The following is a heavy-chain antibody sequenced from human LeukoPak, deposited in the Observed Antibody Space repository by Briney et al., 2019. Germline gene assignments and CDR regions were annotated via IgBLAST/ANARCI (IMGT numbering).Heavy chain of an antibody. V-gene: IGHV1-69*05. D-gene: IGHD5-24*01. CDR2: IIPIFGTA. CDR1: GGTFSSYA. CDR3: ARSPRWLQSVFDY. Sequence: SVKVSCKASGGTFSSYAISWVRQAPGQGLEWMGGIIPIFGTANYTQKFQGRVTITTDESTSTAYMELSSLRSEDTAVYYCARSPRWLQSVFDYWGQGTLVTVSS. J-gene: IGHJ4*02.